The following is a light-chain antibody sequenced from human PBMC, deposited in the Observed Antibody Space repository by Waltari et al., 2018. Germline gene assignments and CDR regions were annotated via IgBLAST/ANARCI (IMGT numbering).Light chain of an antibody. CDR3: AAWDDSRNGWV. Sequence: QSVLTQPPSASGTLGQRVIIPCSGSSSNIGTNTVNWYQQLPGTAPKLLIFGNNQRPSGVPDRISGSKSGTSASLAISGLQSEDEVHYYCAAWDDSRNGWVFGGGTQLTVL. V-gene: IGLV1-44*01. J-gene: IGLJ3*02. CDR1: SSNIGTNT. CDR2: GNN.